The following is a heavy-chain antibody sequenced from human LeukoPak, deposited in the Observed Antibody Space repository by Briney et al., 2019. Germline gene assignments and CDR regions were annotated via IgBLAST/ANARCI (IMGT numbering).Heavy chain of an antibody. CDR2: ISSSSSYI. Sequence: GGSLRLSCAASGFTFSSYSMNWVRQAPGKGLEWVSSISSSSSYIYYADSVKGRFTISRDNAKNSLYLQMNSLRAEDTAVYYCARDGVVPAASPEYFQHWGQGTLVTVSS. V-gene: IGHV3-21*01. J-gene: IGHJ1*01. D-gene: IGHD2-2*01. CDR3: ARDGVVPAASPEYFQH. CDR1: GFTFSSYS.